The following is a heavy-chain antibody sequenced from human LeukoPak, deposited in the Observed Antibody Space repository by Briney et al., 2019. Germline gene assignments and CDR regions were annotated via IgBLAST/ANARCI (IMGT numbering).Heavy chain of an antibody. CDR1: GDSMENYY. CDR3: ARHLVRGVIIPYFDY. CDR2: IYNSAST. V-gene: IGHV4-59*08. D-gene: IGHD3-10*01. Sequence: PSETLSLTCTVSGDSMENYYWTWIRQPPGEGLEWVGYIYNSASTNYNPSLKSRVTFSADTSKKQFSLNLISVTAADTAVYYCARHLVRGVIIPYFDYWGQGTLVTVSS. J-gene: IGHJ4*02.